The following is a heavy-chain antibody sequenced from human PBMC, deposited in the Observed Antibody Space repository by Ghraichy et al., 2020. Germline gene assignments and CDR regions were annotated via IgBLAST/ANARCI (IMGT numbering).Heavy chain of an antibody. Sequence: SETLSLTCTVSGGSISSGGYYWSWIRQHPGKGLEWIRYIYYSGSTYYNPSLKSRVTISVDTSKNQFSLKLSSVTAADTAVYYCARDCRVTARRPDDAFDIWGQGTMVTVSS. CDR2: IYYSGST. CDR3: ARDCRVTARRPDDAFDI. D-gene: IGHD2-21*02. V-gene: IGHV4-31*03. CDR1: GGSISSGGYY. J-gene: IGHJ3*02.